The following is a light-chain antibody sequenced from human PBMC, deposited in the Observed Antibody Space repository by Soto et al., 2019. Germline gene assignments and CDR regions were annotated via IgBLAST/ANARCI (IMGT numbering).Light chain of an antibody. J-gene: IGLJ1*01. Sequence: QSALTQPPSVSWSPGQSVTISCTGTSTDFVSYNRVSWYQQPPGTAPKLIIYEASNRPSGVPDRFSGSKSGNTASLTISGLQAADEADYYCGLYTIETTYVYG. CDR2: EAS. CDR1: STDFVSYNR. V-gene: IGLV2-18*01. CDR3: GLYTIETTYV.